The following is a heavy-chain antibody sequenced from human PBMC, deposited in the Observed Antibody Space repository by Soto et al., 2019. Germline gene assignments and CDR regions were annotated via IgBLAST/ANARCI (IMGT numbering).Heavy chain of an antibody. CDR1: GFTVSSNY. V-gene: IGHV3-53*01. J-gene: IGHJ6*01. D-gene: IGHD4-17*01. CDR3: ARGIGDYVVYYYGMDV. Sequence: GGSLRLSCAASGFTVSSNYMSWVRQAPWKGLEWVSVIYSGGSTYYADSVKGRFTISRDNSKNTLYLQMNSLRAEDTAVYYCARGIGDYVVYYYGMDVWGQGTTVTVSS. CDR2: IYSGGST.